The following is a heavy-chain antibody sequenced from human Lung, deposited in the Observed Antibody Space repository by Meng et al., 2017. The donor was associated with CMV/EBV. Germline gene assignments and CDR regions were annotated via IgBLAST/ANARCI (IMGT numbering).Heavy chain of an antibody. CDR1: FTFSSYA. J-gene: IGHJ5*02. CDR3: AKEGEATSSSWRDCFDP. CDR2: LSTSFPTP. V-gene: IGHV3-23*01. Sequence: FTFSSYAMPSLHPPPRPGLDSLSTLSTSFPTPYSSPSLPSLFPLSRDNSKNTLYLQMNSLRAEDTAVYYCAKEGEATSSSWRDCFDPWGQGTLVTVSS. D-gene: IGHD2-2*01.